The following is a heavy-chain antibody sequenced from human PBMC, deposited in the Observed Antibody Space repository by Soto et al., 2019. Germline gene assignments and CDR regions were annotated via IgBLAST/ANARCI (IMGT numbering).Heavy chain of an antibody. CDR3: AKDPGFGELLSWNPDAFDI. Sequence: GGSLRLSCAASGFTFSSYAMSWVRQAPGKGLEWVSAISGSGGSTYYADSVKGRFTISRDNSKNTLYLQMNSLRAEDTAVYYCAKDPGFGELLSWNPDAFDIWGQGTMVTVSS. J-gene: IGHJ3*02. D-gene: IGHD3-10*01. CDR2: ISGSGGST. CDR1: GFTFSSYA. V-gene: IGHV3-23*01.